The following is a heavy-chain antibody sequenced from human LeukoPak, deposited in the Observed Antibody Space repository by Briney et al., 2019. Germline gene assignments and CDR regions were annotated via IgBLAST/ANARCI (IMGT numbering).Heavy chain of an antibody. CDR1: GGSISSSNW. CDR3: ARDLGGLLTYYFDL. CDR2: IYHSGSA. J-gene: IGHJ4*02. D-gene: IGHD3-10*01. V-gene: IGHV4-4*02. Sequence: PSETLSLTCAVSGGSISSSNWWSWVRQPPGKGLEWIGEIYHSGSAYYKPSLKSRVTISVDTSKNQFSLKLTSVTAADTAVYYCARDLGGLLTYYFDLWGQGTLVTVSS.